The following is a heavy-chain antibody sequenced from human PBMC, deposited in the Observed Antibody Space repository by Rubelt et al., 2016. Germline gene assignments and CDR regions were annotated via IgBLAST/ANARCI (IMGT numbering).Heavy chain of an antibody. CDR3: ARDPLPVRGVIMTPTH. CDR2: ISAYNGNT. CDR1: GYTFTTYG. D-gene: IGHD3-10*01. J-gene: IGHJ4*02. Sequence: QVQLVQSGAEVKKPGASVKVSCKASGYTFTTYGISWVRQAPGQGLEWMGWISAYNGNTNYAPKLQGRVTRTTDTSTSTAYMELRSLGSDDTAVYYCARDPLPVRGVIMTPTHWGQGTLVTVSS. V-gene: IGHV1-18*01.